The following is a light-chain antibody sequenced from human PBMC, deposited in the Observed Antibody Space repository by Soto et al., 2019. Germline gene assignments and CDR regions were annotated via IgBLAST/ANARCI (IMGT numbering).Light chain of an antibody. CDR3: QQFVSSPPMFT. Sequence: ESVLTQSPGTLSLSPGERATLSCRASQSVSSSYLAWYQQKPGQAPSLLIYGASSRATGIPDRFSGSGSGTDFTLTISRLEPEDFAVYYCQQFVSSPPMFTFGQGTKLEIK. CDR1: QSVSSSY. V-gene: IGKV3-20*01. J-gene: IGKJ2*01. CDR2: GAS.